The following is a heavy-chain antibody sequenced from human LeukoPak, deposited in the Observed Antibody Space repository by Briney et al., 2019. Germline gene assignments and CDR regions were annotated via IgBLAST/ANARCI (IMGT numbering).Heavy chain of an antibody. CDR3: AKIDRQYCSRSSCYALDY. CDR2: IYPGDSDT. CDR1: GYSFTSYW. V-gene: IGHV5-51*01. D-gene: IGHD2-2*01. J-gene: IGHJ4*02. Sequence: GESLKISCKCSGYSFTSYWIGWVRQMPGKGLEWMGIIYPGDSDTRYSPSFQGQVTISADKSISTAYLQWSSLKASDTAIYYCAKIDRQYCSRSSCYALDYWGQGTQVTVSS.